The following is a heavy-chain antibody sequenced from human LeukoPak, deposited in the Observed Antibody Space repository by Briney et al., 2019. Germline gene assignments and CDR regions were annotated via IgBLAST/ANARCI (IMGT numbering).Heavy chain of an antibody. V-gene: IGHV4-59*08. J-gene: IGHJ6*02. D-gene: IGHD6-13*01. CDR3: ARQPADYYYYGMDV. CDR2: IYYSRST. Sequence: SETLSLTCTVSGGSISSYYWSWIRQPPGKGLEWIGYIYYSRSTNYNPSLKSRVTISVDTSKNQFSLKLSSVTAADTAVYYCARQPADYYYYGMDVWGQGTTVTVSS. CDR1: GGSISSYY.